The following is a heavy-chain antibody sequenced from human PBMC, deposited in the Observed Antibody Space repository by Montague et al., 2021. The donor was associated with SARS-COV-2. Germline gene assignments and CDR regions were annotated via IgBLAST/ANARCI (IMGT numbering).Heavy chain of an antibody. D-gene: IGHD1-14*01. Sequence: SETLSLTCTVSGASVGSSDWGWIRQSPGKGLEWTGYFYSVGSTDCNPSLKSRATISRDTSKNQFSLKVRSVTAADTAVYYCARETMTADAFDIWGQGTMVTVSS. CDR2: FYSVGST. CDR3: ARETMTADAFDI. J-gene: IGHJ3*02. V-gene: IGHV4-59*02. CDR1: GASVGSSD.